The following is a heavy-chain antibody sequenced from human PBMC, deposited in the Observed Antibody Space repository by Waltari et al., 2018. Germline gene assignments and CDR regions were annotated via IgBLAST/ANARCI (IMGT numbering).Heavy chain of an antibody. Sequence: QVQLQQWGAGLLKPSETLSLTCAVYGGSFSGYYWSWIRQPPGKGLEWIGEINHSGSTNYNPSLKSRVTISVDTSKNQFSLKLRSVTAADAAVYYCARYGGKSYYYYMDVWGKGTTVTVSS. CDR2: INHSGST. D-gene: IGHD2-15*01. J-gene: IGHJ6*03. CDR1: GGSFSGYY. CDR3: ARYGGKSYYYYMDV. V-gene: IGHV4-34*01.